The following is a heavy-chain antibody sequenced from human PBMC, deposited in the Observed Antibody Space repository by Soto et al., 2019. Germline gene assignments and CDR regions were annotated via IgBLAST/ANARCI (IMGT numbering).Heavy chain of an antibody. Sequence: QVQLVQSGAEVRKPGSSVRVSCKASGGSFNRHTISWVRQAPGQGLEWMGGIIPIFGTANHAQKFQGRVTIIADESTGTVYMELSSLRSDDTAIYYWARGWGYDSTDYYYAYWGQGALVIVSS. V-gene: IGHV1-69*01. D-gene: IGHD3-22*01. CDR3: ARGWGYDSTDYYYAY. CDR1: GGSFNRHT. J-gene: IGHJ4*02. CDR2: IIPIFGTA.